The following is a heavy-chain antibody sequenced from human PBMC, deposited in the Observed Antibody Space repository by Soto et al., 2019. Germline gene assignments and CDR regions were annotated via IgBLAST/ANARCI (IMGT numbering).Heavy chain of an antibody. J-gene: IGHJ6*02. CDR1: GFSISSYW. Sequence: EVQLLQSGAQVKKPGESLKISCKGSGFSISSYWLGWVRQMPGKGLEWMGIICPGDPDVRYNPSFQGQVTISADTSINTAYLQWTSLKASDTAMYYCARSIVSGLMFPPGLDVWGQGTTVTVSS. D-gene: IGHD2-21*01. CDR3: ARSIVSGLMFPPGLDV. CDR2: ICPGDPDV. V-gene: IGHV5-51*01.